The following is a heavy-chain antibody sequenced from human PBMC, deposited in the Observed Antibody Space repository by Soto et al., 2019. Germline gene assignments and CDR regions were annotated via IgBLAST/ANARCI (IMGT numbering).Heavy chain of an antibody. CDR2: IYYSGGT. CDR3: ARAAMVSVLDY. V-gene: IGHV4-31*11. CDR1: GGSISSGGYS. Sequence: SETLSLTCAVSGGSISSGGYSWSWIRQPPGKGLEWIGYIYYSGGTYYNPSLKSRVTISVDTSKNQFSLKLSPVTAADTAVYYCARAAMVSVLDYWGQGTLVTVSS. J-gene: IGHJ4*02. D-gene: IGHD5-18*01.